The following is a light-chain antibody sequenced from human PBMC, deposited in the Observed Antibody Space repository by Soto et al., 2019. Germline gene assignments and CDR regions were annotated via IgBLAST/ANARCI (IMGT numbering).Light chain of an antibody. CDR1: SSDVGSYNL. CDR2: EGS. V-gene: IGLV2-23*01. J-gene: IGLJ1*01. CDR3: CSYAGSSTWYD. Sequence: QSALTQPASVSGSPGQSITISCTGTSSDVGSYNLVSWYQQHPGKAPKLMIYEGSKRPSGVSNRFSGSKSGNTASLTISGLQAEDEADYYCCSYAGSSTWYDFGTGTKLTVL.